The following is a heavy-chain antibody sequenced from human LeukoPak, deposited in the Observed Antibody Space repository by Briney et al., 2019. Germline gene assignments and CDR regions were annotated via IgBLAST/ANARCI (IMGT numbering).Heavy chain of an antibody. CDR3: ARYVWGSYPTFEDY. V-gene: IGHV4-59*01. CDR1: GGSISSYY. CDR2: IYYSGST. J-gene: IGHJ4*02. D-gene: IGHD3-16*02. Sequence: SETLSLTCIVSGGSISSYYWSWIRQPPGKGLEWIAYIYYSGSTNYNPSLKSRVTISVDTSKNQFSLKLSSVTAADTAVYYCARYVWGSYPTFEDYWGQGTLVTVSS.